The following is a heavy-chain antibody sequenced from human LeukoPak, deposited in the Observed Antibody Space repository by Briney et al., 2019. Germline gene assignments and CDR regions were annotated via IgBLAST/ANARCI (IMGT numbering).Heavy chain of an antibody. V-gene: IGHV3-49*04. J-gene: IGHJ6*02. Sequence: GGSLRLSCTASGFTFGDYAMSWVRQAPGKGLEWVGFIRSKAYGGTTEYAASVKGRFTISRDDSKSIAYLQMNSLKTEDTAVYYCTRDQGVGATRRYYGMDVWGQETTVTVSS. CDR3: TRDQGVGATRRYYGMDV. D-gene: IGHD1-26*01. CDR1: GFTFGDYA. CDR2: IRSKAYGGTT.